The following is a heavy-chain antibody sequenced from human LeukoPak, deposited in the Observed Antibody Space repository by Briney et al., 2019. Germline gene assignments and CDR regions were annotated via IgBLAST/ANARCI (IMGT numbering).Heavy chain of an antibody. V-gene: IGHV3-23*01. D-gene: IGHD3-22*01. CDR2: ISGSGGST. J-gene: IGHJ4*02. Sequence: GGSPRLSCAASGFTFINYAMTWVRQAPGKGLEWVSGISGSGGSTYYADSVKGRFTISRDNSKNTLYLQMKSLVAEDTAVYYCAKDRTSDNSDDDYWGQGTLVTVSS. CDR3: AKDRTSDNSDDDY. CDR1: GFTFINYA.